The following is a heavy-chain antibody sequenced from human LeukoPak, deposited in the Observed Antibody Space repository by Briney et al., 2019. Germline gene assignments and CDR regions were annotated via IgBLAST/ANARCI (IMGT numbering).Heavy chain of an antibody. Sequence: ASVTVSCKGSGYSFTNYFIFWVRQAPGQGLDWMAYVNPYNGFTKFAQKFQGRVTITRDTSTNTAYMELSSLRSDDTAVYYCAKQTNWGFQVPDFWGQGTLVTVSS. D-gene: IGHD7-27*01. CDR3: AKQTNWGFQVPDF. J-gene: IGHJ4*02. CDR1: GYSFTNYF. CDR2: VNPYNGFT. V-gene: IGHV1-2*02.